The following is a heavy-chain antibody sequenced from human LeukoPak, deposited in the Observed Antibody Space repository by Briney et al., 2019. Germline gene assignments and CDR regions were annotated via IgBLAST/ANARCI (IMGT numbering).Heavy chain of an antibody. V-gene: IGHV1-8*01. J-gene: IGHJ4*02. CDR3: ARGTYYYGSGSLMFDY. CDR2: MNPNSGNT. D-gene: IGHD3-10*01. Sequence: ASVKVSCKASGYTFTSYDINWVRQATGQGLAWMGWMNPNSGNTGYAQKFQGRVTMTRNTSISTAYMELSSLRSEDTAVYYCARGTYYYGSGSLMFDYWGQGTLVTVSS. CDR1: GYTFTSYD.